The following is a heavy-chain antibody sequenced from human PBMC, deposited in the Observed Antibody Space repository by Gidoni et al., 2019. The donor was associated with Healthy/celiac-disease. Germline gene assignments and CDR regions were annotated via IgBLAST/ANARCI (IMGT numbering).Heavy chain of an antibody. V-gene: IGHV3-30-3*01. CDR2: ISFDGSNT. CDR3: ARDWYGCSSTRCYYSYGMAV. D-gene: IGHD2-2*01. J-gene: IGHJ6*02. Sequence: QGPLGESGGGVGQPGRCLRPSCGPDTGFTCRRYAMDWFRQAPGKGQGWGAVISFDGSNTYYAASVKGRFTISRDNSTTTLYLQMRSLRAEAPAVYYCARDWYGCSSTRCYYSYGMAVWGQGTTVTVSS. CDR1: GFTCRRYA.